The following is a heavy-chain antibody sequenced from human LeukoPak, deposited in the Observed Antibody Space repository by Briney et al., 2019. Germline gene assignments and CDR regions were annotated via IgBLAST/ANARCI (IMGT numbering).Heavy chain of an antibody. J-gene: IGHJ4*02. V-gene: IGHV3-30*18. D-gene: IGHD5-12*01. CDR3: AKDLGMVATTAAFDY. CDR1: GFTFSSYG. Sequence: TGGSLRLSCAASGFTFSSYGMHWVRQAPGKGLEWVAVISYDGSNKYYADSVKGRFTISRDNSKNTLYLQMNSLRAEDTAVYYCAKDLGMVATTAAFDYWGQGTLVTVSS. CDR2: ISYDGSNK.